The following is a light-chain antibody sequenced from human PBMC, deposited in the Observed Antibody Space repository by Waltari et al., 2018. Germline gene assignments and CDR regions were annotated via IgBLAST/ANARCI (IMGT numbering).Light chain of an antibody. CDR2: GAS. J-gene: IGKJ1*01. CDR1: QSVSSN. V-gene: IGKV3-15*01. Sequence: EIVMTQSPATLSVSPGERATLSCRASQSVSSNLAWYQQKPGQAPRLLIYGASTRATGIPTGFSGSGSGTEFTLTISSLQSEDFAVYYCQQSRAFGQGTKVEIK. CDR3: QQSRA.